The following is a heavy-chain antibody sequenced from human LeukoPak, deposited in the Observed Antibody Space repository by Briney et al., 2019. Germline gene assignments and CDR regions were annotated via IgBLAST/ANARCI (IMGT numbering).Heavy chain of an antibody. CDR2: IRSDGNVT. CDR3: AKDHGFWSGFLF. V-gene: IGHV3-30*02. J-gene: IGHJ4*02. Sequence: GGSLRLPCEASGFLFRSNGMHWVRQAPGKGLEWVAFIRSDGNVTKYLDSIKGRFTISRDNSKNILYLQLNDVRPDDTAVYFCAKDHGFWSGFLFWGQGTLVTVSS. CDR1: GFLFRSNG. D-gene: IGHD3-3*01.